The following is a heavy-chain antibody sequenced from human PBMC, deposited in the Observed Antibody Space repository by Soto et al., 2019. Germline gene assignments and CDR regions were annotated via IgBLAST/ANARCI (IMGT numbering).Heavy chain of an antibody. V-gene: IGHV1-18*04. CDR2: ISTYNVNT. CDR3: ARALTVTTSLDL. Sequence: QVQLVQSGTEVRKPGASVKVSCKASGYTFTNYGINWVRQAPGQGLEWMGWISTYNVNTYYAQKFKGGATLTTDTSTNTAYMELRSLTSDDTAVYYCARALTVTTSLDLWGLGTLVTVSS. CDR1: GYTFTNYG. J-gene: IGHJ5*02. D-gene: IGHD4-17*01.